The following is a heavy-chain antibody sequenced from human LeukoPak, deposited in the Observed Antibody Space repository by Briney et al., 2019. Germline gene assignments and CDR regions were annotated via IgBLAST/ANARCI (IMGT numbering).Heavy chain of an antibody. J-gene: IGHJ4*02. CDR3: ARHPHKYCSGGSCYSGDY. D-gene: IGHD2-15*01. Sequence: GASVKVSCKASGYTFTSYGISWVRQAPGQGLEWMGWISAYNGNTNYAQKLQGRVTMTTDTSTSTAYMELRSLRSDDTAVYYCARHPHKYCSGGSCYSGDYWGQGTLVTVSS. CDR1: GYTFTSYG. CDR2: ISAYNGNT. V-gene: IGHV1-18*01.